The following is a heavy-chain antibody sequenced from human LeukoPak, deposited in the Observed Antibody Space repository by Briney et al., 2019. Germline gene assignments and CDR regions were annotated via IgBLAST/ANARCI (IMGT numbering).Heavy chain of an antibody. J-gene: IGHJ4*02. Sequence: ASVKVSCKASGYTFTGYYMHWVRQAPGQGLEWMGIINPSGGSTSYAQKFQGRVTMTRDTSTSTVYMELSSLRSEDTAVYYCARDQIVVVPAAMMEHSFDYWGQGTLVTVSS. CDR1: GYTFTGYY. D-gene: IGHD2-2*01. V-gene: IGHV1-46*01. CDR2: INPSGGST. CDR3: ARDQIVVVPAAMMEHSFDY.